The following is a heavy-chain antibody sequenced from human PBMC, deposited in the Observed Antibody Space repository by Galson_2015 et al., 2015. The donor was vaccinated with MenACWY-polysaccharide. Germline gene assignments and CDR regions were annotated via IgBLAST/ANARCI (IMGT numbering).Heavy chain of an antibody. D-gene: IGHD2-8*01. CDR3: ASDESSWSVSPYHYYAMDV. Sequence: SVKVSCKASGYSFTTYGISWVRQAPGQGFEWMGWISGSNGNRSYAQKFQGRVTMTTDTSTSTAYMELRSLRSEDTAVYYCASDESSWSVSPYHYYAMDVWGQGTTVTVSS. J-gene: IGHJ6*02. CDR2: ISGSNGNR. CDR1: GYSFTTYG. V-gene: IGHV1-18*01.